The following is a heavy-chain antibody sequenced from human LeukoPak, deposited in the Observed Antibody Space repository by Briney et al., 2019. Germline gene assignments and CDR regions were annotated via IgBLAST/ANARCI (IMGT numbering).Heavy chain of an antibody. CDR1: GGTFSSYA. CDR3: AKGGSYYCSGGSCSGPFDP. Sequence: SVKVSCKASGGTFSSYAISWVRQAPGQGLEWMGRIIPILGIANYAQKFQGRVTITADKSTSTAYMELSSLRSEDTAVYYCAKGGSYYCSGGSCSGPFDPWGQGTLVTVSS. V-gene: IGHV1-69*04. CDR2: IIPILGIA. J-gene: IGHJ5*02. D-gene: IGHD2-15*01.